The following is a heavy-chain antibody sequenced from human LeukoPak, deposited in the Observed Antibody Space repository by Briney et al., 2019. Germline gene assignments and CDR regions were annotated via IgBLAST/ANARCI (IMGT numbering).Heavy chain of an antibody. V-gene: IGHV1-18*01. CDR3: ARYYYDSSGYDY. Sequence: ASVKVSCRASGYTFTSYGISWVRQAPGQGLEWVGWISAYNGNTNYAQKLQGRVTMTTDTSTSTAYMELRSLRSGDTAVYYCARYYYDSSGYDYWGQGTLVTVSS. D-gene: IGHD3-22*01. CDR1: GYTFTSYG. CDR2: ISAYNGNT. J-gene: IGHJ4*02.